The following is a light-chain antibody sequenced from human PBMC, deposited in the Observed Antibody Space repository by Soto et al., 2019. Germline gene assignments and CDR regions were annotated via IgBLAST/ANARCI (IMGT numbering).Light chain of an antibody. CDR2: AAS. J-gene: IGKJ2*01. V-gene: IGKV3-15*01. CDR3: QQYNDWPPMNT. CDR1: QSVSSK. Sequence: EIVMTQSPATLSVSPGERATLSCRASQSVSSKLVWYQQKPGQAPRLLIYAASTRAAGIPARFSGSGSGTEFTLTISNLQSEDFAVYYCQQYNDWPPMNTFGQGTKVDIK.